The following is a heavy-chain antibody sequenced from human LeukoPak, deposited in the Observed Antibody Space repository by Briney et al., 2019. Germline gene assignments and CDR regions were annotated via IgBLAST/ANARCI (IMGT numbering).Heavy chain of an antibody. Sequence: GGSLRLSCAASRFTSSDYWMIWDRQAPGKGLEWVANIKQDGSVTKYVDSVKGRFTISRDKAKNSLYLQLNSLRGHDRAIYYCAGGTGWFTNDWGQGTLVTVSS. V-gene: IGHV3-7*04. J-gene: IGHJ4*02. CDR3: AGGTGWFTND. CDR2: IKQDGSVT. CDR1: RFTSSDYW. D-gene: IGHD6-19*01.